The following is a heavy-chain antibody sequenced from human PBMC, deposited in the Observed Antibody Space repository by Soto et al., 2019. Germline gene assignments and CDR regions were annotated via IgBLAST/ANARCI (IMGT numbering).Heavy chain of an antibody. Sequence: QVQLVQSGAEVKKPGSSVKVSCKASGGTFSSYAISWVRQAPGQGLEWMGGIIPIPGTANYAQKFQGRVTITADESTSTAYMELSRLRSEDTAVYYCARSQGSSTSLELYYYYYYGMDVWGQGTTVTVSS. J-gene: IGHJ6*02. D-gene: IGHD2-2*01. CDR1: GGTFSSYA. V-gene: IGHV1-69*01. CDR3: ARSQGSSTSLELYYYYYYGMDV. CDR2: IIPIPGTA.